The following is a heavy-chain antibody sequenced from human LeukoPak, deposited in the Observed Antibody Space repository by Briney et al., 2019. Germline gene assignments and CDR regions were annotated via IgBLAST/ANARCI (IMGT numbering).Heavy chain of an antibody. CDR2: IKQDGSEK. V-gene: IGHV3-7*01. J-gene: IGHJ6*02. D-gene: IGHD2-21*02. Sequence: GGSLRLSCVASGFTFSSYAMNWVRQAPGKGLEWVANIKQDGSEKDYVDSVKGRFTISRDNPKNSLYLQMNSLRAEDTAVYYCARYCGGDCYGMDVWGQGTTVTVSS. CDR1: GFTFSSYA. CDR3: ARYCGGDCYGMDV.